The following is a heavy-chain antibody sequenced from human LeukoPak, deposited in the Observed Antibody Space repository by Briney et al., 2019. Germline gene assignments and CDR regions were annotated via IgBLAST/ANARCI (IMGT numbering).Heavy chain of an antibody. D-gene: IGHD6-19*01. CDR3: ARHARSSGWYYYYYYYMDV. Sequence: SETLSLTCAVYGGSFSGYYWSWIRQPPGKGLEWIGEINHSGSTNYNPSLKSRVTISVDTSKNQFSLKLSSVTAADTAVYYCARHARSSGWYYYYYYYMDVWGKGTTVTISS. CDR1: GGSFSGYY. J-gene: IGHJ6*03. V-gene: IGHV4-34*01. CDR2: INHSGST.